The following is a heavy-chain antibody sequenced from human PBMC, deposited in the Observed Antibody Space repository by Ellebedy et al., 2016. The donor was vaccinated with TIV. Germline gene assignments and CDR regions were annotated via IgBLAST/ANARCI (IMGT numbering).Heavy chain of an antibody. Sequence: GGSLRLSCVVSGFTFDDYGMSWVRQAPGKGLEWVANIYQDGGVQYYVDSVKGRFTISRDNADNSLFLQMNSLRAEDTAVYYCARRGSYGDYAVQINSWFDTWGRGTLVAVSS. CDR3: ARRGSYGDYAVQINSWFDT. CDR2: IYQDGGVQ. J-gene: IGHJ5*02. V-gene: IGHV3-7*01. CDR1: GFTFDDYG. D-gene: IGHD4-17*01.